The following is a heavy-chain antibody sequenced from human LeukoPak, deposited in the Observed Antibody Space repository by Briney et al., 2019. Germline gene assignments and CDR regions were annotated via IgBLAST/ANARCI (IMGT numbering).Heavy chain of an antibody. CDR1: GFTFSDYD. CDR3: ARDYGDYYDTSGLDY. D-gene: IGHD3-22*01. V-gene: IGHV3-21*01. CDR2: ISSSSRYI. Sequence: PGGSLRLSCAASGFTFSDYDMNWVRQAPGKGLEWVSSISSSSRYIYYADSMKGRFTISRDNAKSSLYLQMNSLRAEDTAVYYCARDYGDYYDTSGLDYWGQGTLVTVSS. J-gene: IGHJ4*02.